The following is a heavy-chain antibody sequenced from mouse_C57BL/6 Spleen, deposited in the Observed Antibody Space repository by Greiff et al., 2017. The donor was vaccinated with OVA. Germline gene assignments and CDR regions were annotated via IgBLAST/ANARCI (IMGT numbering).Heavy chain of an antibody. Sequence: VQLKESGPELVKPGASVKIPCKASGYTFTDYNMDWVKQSHGKSLEWIGDINPNNGGTIYNQKFKGKATLTVDKSSSTAYMELRSLTSEDTAVYYCARRVASFDYWGQGTTLTVSS. CDR2: INPNNGGT. V-gene: IGHV1-18*01. CDR1: GYTFTDYN. J-gene: IGHJ2*01. CDR3: ARRVASFDY.